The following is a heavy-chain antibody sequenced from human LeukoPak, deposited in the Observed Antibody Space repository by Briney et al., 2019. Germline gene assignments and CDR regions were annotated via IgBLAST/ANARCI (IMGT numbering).Heavy chain of an antibody. D-gene: IGHD3-3*01. Sequence: PGGSLRLSCAASGFSFSSYSMNWVRQAPGKGLEWVSSISSSSSYIYYADSVKGRFTISRDNAKNSLYLQMNSLRAEDTAVYYCAGRRITIFGEVIRSRRHYFDPWGQGSLVTVSS. J-gene: IGHJ5*02. CDR1: GFSFSSYS. CDR2: ISSSSSYI. V-gene: IGHV3-21*01. CDR3: AGRRITIFGEVIRSRRHYFDP.